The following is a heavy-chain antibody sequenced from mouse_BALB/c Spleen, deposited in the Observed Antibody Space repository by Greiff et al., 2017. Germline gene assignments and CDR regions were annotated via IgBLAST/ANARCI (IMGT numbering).Heavy chain of an antibody. CDR3: AREYDYEGAWFAY. CDR1: GFSLTSYG. CDR2: IWAGGST. D-gene: IGHD2-4*01. Sequence: QVQLKESGPGLVAPSQSLSITCTVSGFSLTSYGVHWVRQPPGKGLEWLGVIWAGGSTNYNSALMSRLSISKDNSKSQVFLKMNSLQTDDTAMYYCAREYDYEGAWFAYWGQGTLVTVSA. J-gene: IGHJ3*01. V-gene: IGHV2-9*02.